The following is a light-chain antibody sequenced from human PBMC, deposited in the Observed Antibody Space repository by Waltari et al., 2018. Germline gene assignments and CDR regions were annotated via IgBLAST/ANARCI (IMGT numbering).Light chain of an antibody. CDR3: QKYGTLPAT. J-gene: IGKJ1*01. CDR2: DAS. CDR1: ESVRRT. Sequence: EIVLTQSPGTLSLSPGERATVSCRASESVRRTLAWYQQKPGQAPRLVIYDASSRATGIPDRFSGSGSGTDFSLTISRLEAEDFAVYYCQKYGTLPATFGQGTKVEVK. V-gene: IGKV3-20*01.